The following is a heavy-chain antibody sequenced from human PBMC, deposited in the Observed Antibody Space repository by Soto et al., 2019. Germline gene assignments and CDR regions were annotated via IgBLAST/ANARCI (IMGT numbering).Heavy chain of an antibody. CDR2: ISYDGSNK. J-gene: IGHJ4*02. D-gene: IGHD6-6*01. CDR3: ASDVAARLDY. Sequence: QVQLVESGGGVVQPGRSLRLSCAASGFTFSSYGMHWVRQAPGKGLEWVAVISYDGSNKYYADSVKGRFTISRDNSKNTLYLQMNSLRAEDTAVYYCASDVAARLDYWGQGTLVTVSS. CDR1: GFTFSSYG. V-gene: IGHV3-30*03.